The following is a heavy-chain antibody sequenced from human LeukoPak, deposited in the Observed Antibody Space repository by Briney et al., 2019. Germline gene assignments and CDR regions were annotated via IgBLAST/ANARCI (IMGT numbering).Heavy chain of an antibody. Sequence: SETLSLTCTVSGGSISTYYWSWIRHPPGKGLEWIGFIYYRGTTNYNPSLKSRVTISVDTSKNQFSLKLSSVTAADTAVYYCASLGSYRSDYWGQGTLVTVTS. CDR1: GGSISTYY. D-gene: IGHD3-16*02. V-gene: IGHV4-59*01. J-gene: IGHJ4*02. CDR3: ASLGSYRSDY. CDR2: IYYRGTT.